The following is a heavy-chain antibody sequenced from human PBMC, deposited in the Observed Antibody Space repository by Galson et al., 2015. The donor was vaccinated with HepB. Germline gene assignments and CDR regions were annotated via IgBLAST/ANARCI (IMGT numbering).Heavy chain of an antibody. D-gene: IGHD5-18*01. V-gene: IGHV4-31*03. J-gene: IGHJ4*02. Sequence: TLSLTCTVSGGSISSGGYYWSWIRQHPWKGLEWFGYIYYSGSTYYNPSLKSRVTMSVDTSTNQFSLKLSSVTAADTAVYYCARVDVDTAMVDYWGQGTLVTVSS. CDR2: IYYSGST. CDR3: ARVDVDTAMVDY. CDR1: GGSISSGGYY.